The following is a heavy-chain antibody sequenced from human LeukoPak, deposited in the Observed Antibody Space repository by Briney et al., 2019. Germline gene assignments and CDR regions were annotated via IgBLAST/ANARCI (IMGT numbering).Heavy chain of an antibody. CDR3: ARDLGAAAH. D-gene: IGHD6-13*01. CDR1: GYTFTSYY. Sequence: VASVTVSCKASGYTFTSYYMHWVRQAPGQGLEWMGIINPSGGSTSYAQKFQGRVTMTRDMSTSTVYMELSGLRSEDTAVYYCARDLGAAAHWGQGTLVTVSS. V-gene: IGHV1-46*01. J-gene: IGHJ1*01. CDR2: INPSGGST.